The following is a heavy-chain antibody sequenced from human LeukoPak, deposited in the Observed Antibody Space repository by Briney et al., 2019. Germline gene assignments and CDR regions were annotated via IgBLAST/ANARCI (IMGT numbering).Heavy chain of an antibody. CDR1: GYSISSGYY. V-gene: IGHV4-38-2*02. CDR2: IYHSGST. J-gene: IGHJ3*02. D-gene: IGHD3-10*01. Sequence: PSETLSLTCTVSGYSISSGYYWGWIRPPPGKWLEWIGSIYHSGSTYYNPSLKSRVTISVDTSKNQFSLKLSSVTAADTAVYYCAKSLGFGELSGFFDIWGQGTMVTVSS. CDR3: AKSLGFGELSGFFDI.